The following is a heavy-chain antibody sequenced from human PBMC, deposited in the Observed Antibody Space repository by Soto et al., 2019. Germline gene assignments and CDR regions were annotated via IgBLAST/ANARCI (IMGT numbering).Heavy chain of an antibody. J-gene: IGHJ4*02. Sequence: EVQLVESGGGLVQPGGSLRLSCAASGFTFSSYSMNWVRQAPGKGLEWVSYISSSSSTIYYADSVKGRFTISRDNAKNSLYLQMTSLRAEDTAVYYCARVPGGYADRRYFDYWGQGTLVTVSS. D-gene: IGHD5-12*01. CDR3: ARVPGGYADRRYFDY. CDR2: ISSSSSTI. CDR1: GFTFSSYS. V-gene: IGHV3-48*01.